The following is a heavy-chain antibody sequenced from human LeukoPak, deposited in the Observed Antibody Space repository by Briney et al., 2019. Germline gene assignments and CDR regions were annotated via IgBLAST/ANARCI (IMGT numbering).Heavy chain of an antibody. CDR2: IYYSGST. J-gene: IGHJ3*02. CDR3: ARDLYSSRTNDAFVI. D-gene: IGHD6-19*01. Sequence: SETLSLTCTVSGGSISSSTYYWGWIRQPPGKRLEWIGSIYYSGSTYYNPSLKSRVTIAADTSKNQFSLKLRSVTAADTAVYYCARDLYSSRTNDAFVIWGQGTMVTVSS. V-gene: IGHV4-39*07. CDR1: GGSISSSTYY.